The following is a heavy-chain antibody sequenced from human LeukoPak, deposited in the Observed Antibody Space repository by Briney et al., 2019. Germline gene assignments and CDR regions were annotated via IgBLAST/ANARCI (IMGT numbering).Heavy chain of an antibody. CDR1: GFTFRRYW. CDR3: ARDFAPYTSGWPSY. J-gene: IGHJ4*02. Sequence: PGGSLRLSCAASGFTFRRYWMHWVRQAPGKGLVWVSRINDDGSSTSYADSVKGRFTISRDNANNTLYLQMNSLRAEETAVYYRARDFAPYTSGWPSYWGQGTLVTVSS. CDR2: INDDGSST. D-gene: IGHD6-19*01. V-gene: IGHV3-74*01.